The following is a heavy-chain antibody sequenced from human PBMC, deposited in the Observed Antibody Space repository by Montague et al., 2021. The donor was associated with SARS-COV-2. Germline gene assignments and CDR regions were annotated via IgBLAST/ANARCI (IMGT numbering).Heavy chain of an antibody. CDR3: AKGRTVVATISPFDY. D-gene: IGHD5-12*01. CDR1: GFTFSSYA. J-gene: IGHJ4*02. V-gene: IGHV3-23*01. CDR2: ISGSGGST. Sequence: SLRLSCAASGFTFSSYAMRWVRQAPGKGLEWVSAISGSGGSTYYADSVKGRFTISRDNSKNTLYLQMNSLRAEDTAVYYCAKGRTVVATISPFDYWGQGTLVTVSS.